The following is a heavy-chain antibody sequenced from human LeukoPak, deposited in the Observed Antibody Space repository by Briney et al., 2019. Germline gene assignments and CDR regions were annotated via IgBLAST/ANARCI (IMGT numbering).Heavy chain of an antibody. D-gene: IGHD6-13*01. CDR3: AKSRGYSSSWYGVDY. Sequence: PGGSLRLSCAASGFTFSDYYMSWIRQAPGKGLEWVSYITSSSSYYADSVKGRFTISRDNAKNSLYLQMNSLRAEDTAVYYCAKSRGYSSSWYGVDYWGQGTLVTASS. J-gene: IGHJ4*02. CDR2: ITSSSS. CDR1: GFTFSDYY. V-gene: IGHV3-11*06.